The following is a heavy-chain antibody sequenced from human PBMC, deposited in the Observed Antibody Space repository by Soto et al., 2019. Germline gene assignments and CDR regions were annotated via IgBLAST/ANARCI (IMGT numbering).Heavy chain of an antibody. V-gene: IGHV1-2*04. CDR3: ARGSHNWNVIDY. CDR2: INPNSGGT. J-gene: IGHJ4*02. CDR1: GYTFTGYY. D-gene: IGHD1-1*01. Sequence: ASVKVSCKXSGYTFTGYYMHWVRQAPRQGLEWMGWINPNSGGTNYAQKFQGWVTMTRDTSISTAYMELSRLRSDDTAVYYCARGSHNWNVIDYWGQGTLVTVSS.